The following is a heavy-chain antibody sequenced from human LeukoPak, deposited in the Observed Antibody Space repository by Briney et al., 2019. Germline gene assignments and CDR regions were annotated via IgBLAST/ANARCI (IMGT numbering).Heavy chain of an antibody. J-gene: IGHJ3*02. CDR1: GFTFGDYL. V-gene: IGHV3-74*01. Sequence: GGSLRLSCAVSGFTFGDYLMHWVRQAPGKGLVWVSRINIDDTNAYADSVEGRFTISRDNRKNTLYLQMNSLRAEDTAVYFCGRGGDGIDIWGQGTTVIVSS. CDR3: GRGGDGIDI. CDR2: INIDDTNA.